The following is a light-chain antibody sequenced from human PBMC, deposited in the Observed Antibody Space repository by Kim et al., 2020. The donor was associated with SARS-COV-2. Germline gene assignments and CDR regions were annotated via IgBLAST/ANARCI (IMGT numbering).Light chain of an antibody. V-gene: IGLV3-21*04. Sequence: SYELTQPPSVSVAPGKTARITCGGNNIGSKSVHWYQQKPGQAPVLVIYYDSDRPSGIPERFSGSNSGNTATLTISRVEAGDEADYYCQVWDSSSDHLVVFGGGTQRTVL. J-gene: IGLJ2*01. CDR1: NIGSKS. CDR2: YDS. CDR3: QVWDSSSDHLVV.